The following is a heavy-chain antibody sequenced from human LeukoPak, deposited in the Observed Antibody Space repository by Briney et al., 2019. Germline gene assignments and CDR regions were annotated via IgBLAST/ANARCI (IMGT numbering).Heavy chain of an antibody. Sequence: ASVKVSCKASGGTFSSYTISWVRQAPGQGLGWMGWINPNSGGTNYAQKFQGRVTMTRDTSISTAYMELSRLRSDDTAVYYCASFNDILTGYSFDYWGQGTLVTVSS. D-gene: IGHD3-9*01. CDR3: ASFNDILTGYSFDY. J-gene: IGHJ4*02. CDR2: INPNSGGT. CDR1: GGTFSSYT. V-gene: IGHV1-2*02.